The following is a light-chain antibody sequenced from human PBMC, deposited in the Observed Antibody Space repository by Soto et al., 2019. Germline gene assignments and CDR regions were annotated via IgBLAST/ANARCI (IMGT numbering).Light chain of an antibody. CDR2: DVT. J-gene: IGLJ1*01. Sequence: QSVLTQPRSVSGSPGQSVTMSCTGTSTDVGAYKYVSWYQQHPGKAPKLILYDVTKRPPGVPDRFSGSKSGNTASLTISALQAEDEADYYCCSYTGTYTSSVFGTGTKVTVL. CDR3: CSYTGTYTSSV. V-gene: IGLV2-11*01. CDR1: STDVGAYKY.